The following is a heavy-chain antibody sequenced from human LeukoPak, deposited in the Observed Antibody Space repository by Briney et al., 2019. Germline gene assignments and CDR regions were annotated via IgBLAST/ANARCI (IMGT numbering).Heavy chain of an antibody. CDR2: ISSSSSYI. CDR1: GFTFSSYS. Sequence: PGGSLGLSCAASGFTFSSYSMNWVRQAPGKGLEGVSSISSSSSYIYYADSVKGRFTISRDNAKNSLYLQMNSLRAEDTAVYYCARDLAAAGAFDYWGQGTLVTVSS. J-gene: IGHJ4*02. CDR3: ARDLAAAGAFDY. D-gene: IGHD6-13*01. V-gene: IGHV3-21*01.